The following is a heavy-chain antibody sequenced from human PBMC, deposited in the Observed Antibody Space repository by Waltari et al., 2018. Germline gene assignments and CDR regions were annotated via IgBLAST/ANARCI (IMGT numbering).Heavy chain of an antibody. CDR2: IYFTGST. CDR1: GGSISNHY. J-gene: IGHJ4*02. CDR3: ARGGSGLNS. Sequence: QVQLQESGPGLVKPSETLSLTCTVSGGSISNHYWSWIRQPPEKGLEWIGYIYFTGSTNYNPSLKSQVTISVDTSKNQFSLKVTSVTAADTAVYYCARGGSGLNSWGQGTLVTVSS. D-gene: IGHD2-15*01. V-gene: IGHV4-59*11.